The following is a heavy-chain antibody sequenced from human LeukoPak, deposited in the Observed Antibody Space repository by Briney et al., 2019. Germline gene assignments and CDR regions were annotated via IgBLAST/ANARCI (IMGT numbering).Heavy chain of an antibody. CDR2: IYSGGST. J-gene: IGHJ2*01. D-gene: IGHD4-17*01. CDR1: GFTVSSNY. CDR3: ARERQGGYGDYATGNYWYFDL. Sequence: GGSLRLSCAASGFTVSSNYMSWVRQAPGKGLEWVSVIYSGGSTYYADSVKGRFTISRDNSKNTLYLQMNSLRAEDTAVYYCARERQGGYGDYATGNYWYFDLWGRGTLVTVSS. V-gene: IGHV3-53*01.